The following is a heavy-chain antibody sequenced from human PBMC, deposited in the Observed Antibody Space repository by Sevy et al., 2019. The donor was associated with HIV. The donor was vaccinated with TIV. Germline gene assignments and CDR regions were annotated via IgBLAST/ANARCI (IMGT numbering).Heavy chain of an antibody. CDR1: GFTFSSYA. D-gene: IGHD4-17*01. J-gene: IGHJ5*02. Sequence: GGSLRLSCAASGFTFSSYAMHWVRQAPGKGLEWVADIIYDGSKKYYADSVKGRFTISRDNSKNTLYLQLNSLRAEDTAIYYCERDQHDYAGNVRTGWFDPWGQGTLVTVSS. V-gene: IGHV3-30*04. CDR2: IIYDGSKK. CDR3: ERDQHDYAGNVRTGWFDP.